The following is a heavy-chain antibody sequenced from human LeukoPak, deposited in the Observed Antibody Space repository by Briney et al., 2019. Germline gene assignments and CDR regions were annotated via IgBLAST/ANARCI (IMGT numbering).Heavy chain of an antibody. CDR3: ARVDYYGSGSYYTGNWFDP. Sequence: KPSETLSLTCAVYGGSFSGYYWSWIRQPPGKGLEWIGEINHSGSTNYNPSLKSRVTISVDTSKNQFSLKLSSVTAADTAVYYCARVDYYGSGSYYTGNWFDPWGQGTLVTVSS. CDR1: GGSFSGYY. J-gene: IGHJ5*02. D-gene: IGHD3-10*01. CDR2: INHSGST. V-gene: IGHV4-34*01.